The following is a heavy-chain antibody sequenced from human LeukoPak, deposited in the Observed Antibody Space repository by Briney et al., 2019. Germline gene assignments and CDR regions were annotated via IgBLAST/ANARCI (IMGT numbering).Heavy chain of an antibody. CDR1: GFTFSSYA. CDR2: ISGSGGST. D-gene: IGHD3-3*01. J-gene: IGHJ6*03. CDR3: AKSEGPGDYDFWSGYYYYYMDV. Sequence: GGSLRLSCAASGFTFSSYAMSWVRQAPGKGLEWVSAISGSGGSTYYADSVKGRFAISRDNSKNTLYLQMNSLRAEDTAVYYCAKSEGPGDYDFWSGYYYYYMDVWGKGTTVTVSS. V-gene: IGHV3-23*01.